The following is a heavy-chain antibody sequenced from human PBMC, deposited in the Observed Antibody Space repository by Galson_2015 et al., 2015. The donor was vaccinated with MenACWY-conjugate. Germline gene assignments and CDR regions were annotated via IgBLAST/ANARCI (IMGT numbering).Heavy chain of an antibody. J-gene: IGHJ3*02. CDR1: GYTFTSYA. CDR2: INAGNGNT. V-gene: IGHV1-3*01. D-gene: IGHD3-16*02. Sequence: SVKVSCKASGYTFTSYAMHWVRQAPGQRLKWMGWINAGNGNTKYSQKFQGRVTITRDTSASTAYMELSSLRSEDTAVYYCARDRIDYDYVWGSYRSDAFDIWGQGTMVTVSS. CDR3: ARDRIDYDYVWGSYRSDAFDI.